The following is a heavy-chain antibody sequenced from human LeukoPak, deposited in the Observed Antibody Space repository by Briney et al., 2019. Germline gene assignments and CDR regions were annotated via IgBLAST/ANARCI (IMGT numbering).Heavy chain of an antibody. D-gene: IGHD3-9*01. V-gene: IGHV4-59*01. CDR1: GGSISSYY. J-gene: IGHJ4*02. CDR2: IYYSGST. Sequence: SETLSLTCTVSGGSISSYYWSWIRQPPGKGLEWIGYIYYSGSTNYNPSLKSRVTISVKTSRNQFSLKLRSVTAADTAVYYCARVTGYTIEDYFDYWGQGTLVTVSS. CDR3: ARVTGYTIEDYFDY.